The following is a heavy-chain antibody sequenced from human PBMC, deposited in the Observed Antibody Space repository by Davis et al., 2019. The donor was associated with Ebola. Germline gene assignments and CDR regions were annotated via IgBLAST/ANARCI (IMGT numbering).Heavy chain of an antibody. Sequence: ASVKVSCKASGYPFTSYGISWVRQAPGQGLEWMGWISAYNGNTNYAQKLQGRVTMTTDTSTSTAYMELRSLRSDDTAVYYCAKDPWFGELLRVEDVWGQGTTVTVSS. D-gene: IGHD3-10*01. CDR3: AKDPWFGELLRVEDV. CDR2: ISAYNGNT. V-gene: IGHV1-18*01. CDR1: GYPFTSYG. J-gene: IGHJ6*02.